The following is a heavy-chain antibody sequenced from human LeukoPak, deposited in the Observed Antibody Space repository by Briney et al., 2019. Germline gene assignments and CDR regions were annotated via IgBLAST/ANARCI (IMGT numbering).Heavy chain of an antibody. CDR1: GFTFSSYS. CDR3: AREYGDGYNWGGFDY. V-gene: IGHV3-21*01. Sequence: GGSLRLSCAASGFTFSSYSMNWVRQAPGKGLEWVSSISSSSSYIYYADSVKGRFTISRDNAKNSLYLQMNSLRAEDTAVYYCAREYGDGYNWGGFDYWGRGTLVTVSS. D-gene: IGHD5-24*01. CDR2: ISSSSSYI. J-gene: IGHJ4*02.